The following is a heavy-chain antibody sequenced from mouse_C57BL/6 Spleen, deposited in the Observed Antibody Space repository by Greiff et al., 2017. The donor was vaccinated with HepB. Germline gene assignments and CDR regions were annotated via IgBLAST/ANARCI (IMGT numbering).Heavy chain of an antibody. J-gene: IGHJ1*03. Sequence: QVQLQQPGAELVKPGASVKISCKASGYAFSSYWMNWVKQRPGKGLEWIGQIYPGDGDTNYNRKFKGKATLTADKSSSTAYMQLSSLTSEDSAVYYCATYYNSSSYGYVEGWGTQATVTV. CDR3: ATYYNSSSYGYVEG. CDR2: IYPGDGDT. CDR1: GYAFSSYW. V-gene: IGHV1-80*01. D-gene: IGHD1-1*01.